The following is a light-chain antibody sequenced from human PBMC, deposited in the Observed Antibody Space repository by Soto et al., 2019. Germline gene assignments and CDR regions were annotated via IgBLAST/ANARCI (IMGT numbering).Light chain of an antibody. Sequence: SYELTQPPSVSVAPGQTATVTCGADNIGTKSVHWYQKKPGQAPLLVVFADSDRPPGIPARFSAFNSGNTATLTINMVEDGDEADYYCHVRDISAEQVVFGGGTKLTVL. J-gene: IGLJ2*01. V-gene: IGLV3-21*02. CDR2: ADS. CDR1: NIGTKS. CDR3: HVRDISAEQVV.